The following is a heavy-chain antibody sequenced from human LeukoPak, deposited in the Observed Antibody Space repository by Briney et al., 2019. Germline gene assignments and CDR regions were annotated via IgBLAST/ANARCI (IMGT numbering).Heavy chain of an antibody. CDR2: IRINDNSDAT. Sequence: GGSLRLSCAVSGFIFSGSVMHWVRQASGKGLEWVGRIRINDNSDATAYGPSVRGRFTISRDDSKNTTYLQMNSLKTEDTAVYYCTKRRGAGEFLYCGQGTLVTVSS. J-gene: IGHJ4*02. D-gene: IGHD3-16*01. V-gene: IGHV3-73*01. CDR1: GFIFSGSV. CDR3: TKRRGAGEFLY.